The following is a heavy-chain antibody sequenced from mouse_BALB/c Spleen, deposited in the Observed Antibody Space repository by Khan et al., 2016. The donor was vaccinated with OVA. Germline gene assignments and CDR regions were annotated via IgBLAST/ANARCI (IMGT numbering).Heavy chain of an antibody. J-gene: IGHJ3*01. V-gene: IGHV5-6*01. CDR1: GFSFSSYS. D-gene: IGHD4-1*01. Sequence: EVELVESGGDLVKPGGSLKLSCAASGFSFSSYSMYWVSQTPDKRLEWVATISSGGDYTYYTDIVQGRFIISRDNAKNTLYLQMSSLKSEDTAMYYCASDLTGSFAYWGQGTLVTVSA. CDR3: ASDLTGSFAY. CDR2: ISSGGDYT.